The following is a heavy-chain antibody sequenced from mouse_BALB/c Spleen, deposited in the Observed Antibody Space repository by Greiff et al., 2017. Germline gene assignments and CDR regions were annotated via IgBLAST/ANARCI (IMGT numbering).Heavy chain of an antibody. CDR2: ISNGGGST. CDR3: ARQRDGYPYYYAMDY. D-gene: IGHD2-3*01. CDR1: GFTFSSYT. J-gene: IGHJ4*01. Sequence: EVKLMESGGGLVQPGGSLKLSCAASGFTFSSYTMSWVRQTPEKRLEWVAYISNGGGSTYYPDTVKGRFTISRDNAKNTLYLQMSSLKSEDTAMYYCARQRDGYPYYYAMDYWGQGTSVTVSS. V-gene: IGHV5-12-2*01.